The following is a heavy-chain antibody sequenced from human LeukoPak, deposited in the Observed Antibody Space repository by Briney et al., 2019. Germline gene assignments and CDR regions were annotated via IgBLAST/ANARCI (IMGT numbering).Heavy chain of an antibody. D-gene: IGHD6-13*01. CDR1: GGSISSSSYY. V-gene: IGHV4-39*07. CDR3: ARSYSSSWYSSFDI. CDR2: IYYSGST. Sequence: PSETLSLTCTVSGGSISSSSYYWGWIRQPPGKGLEWIGSIYYSGSTYNNPSLKSRVTISVDTSKNQFSLKLSSVTAADTAVYYCARSYSSSWYSSFDIWGHGTMVTVSS. J-gene: IGHJ3*02.